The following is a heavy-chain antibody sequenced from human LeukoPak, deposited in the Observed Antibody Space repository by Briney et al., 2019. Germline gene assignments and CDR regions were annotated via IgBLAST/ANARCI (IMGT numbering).Heavy chain of an antibody. J-gene: IGHJ4*02. V-gene: IGHV4-34*01. CDR2: INHSGST. CDR3: ARVKRQWLVRGYFDY. D-gene: IGHD6-19*01. CDR1: GGSFSGYY. Sequence: SETLSLTCAVYGGSFSGYYWSWIRQPPGKGLEWIGEINHSGSTNYNPSLKSRVTISVDTSKNQFSLKLSSVTAADTAVYCCARVKRQWLVRGYFDYWGQGTLVTVSS.